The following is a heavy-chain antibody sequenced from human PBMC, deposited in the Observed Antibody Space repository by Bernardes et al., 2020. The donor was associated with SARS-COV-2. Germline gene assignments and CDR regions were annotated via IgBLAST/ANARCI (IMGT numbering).Heavy chain of an antibody. CDR2: ISGGGGST. J-gene: IGHJ4*02. CDR1: GFTFGNSA. Sequence: VGSLRLSCSASGFTFGNSAMHWVRQAPGKGLEWVSGISGGGGSTYYADSVKGRFTISRDNFKNTLYLRMNSLRAEDTAVYYCAKDGSGWSHFDYWGQGTLVTVSS. D-gene: IGHD6-19*01. V-gene: IGHV3-23*01. CDR3: AKDGSGWSHFDY.